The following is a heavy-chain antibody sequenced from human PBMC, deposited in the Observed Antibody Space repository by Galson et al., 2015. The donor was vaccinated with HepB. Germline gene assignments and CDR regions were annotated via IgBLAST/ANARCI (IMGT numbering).Heavy chain of an antibody. Sequence: SLRLSCAASGFTFSSYAMSWVRQAPGKGREWVSAISSGESTYYADSVKGRFTISRANSKNTLFLQMNSLRAEDTAVYYCAKPLTTETVRGGLTAPFDYWGQGTLVTVSS. CDR2: ISSGEST. V-gene: IGHV3-23*01. CDR1: GFTFSSYA. CDR3: AKPLTTETVRGGLTAPFDY. D-gene: IGHD4-17*01. J-gene: IGHJ4*02.